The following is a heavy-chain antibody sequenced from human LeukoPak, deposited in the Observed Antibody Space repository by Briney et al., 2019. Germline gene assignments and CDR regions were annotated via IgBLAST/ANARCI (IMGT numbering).Heavy chain of an antibody. Sequence: ASLKVSCKASGYTFTGYYMHWVRQAPGQGLEWMGRINPNSGGTNYAQKFQGRVTMTRDTSISTAHMELSRLRSDDTAVYYCARDPVYYDSSRYNDAFDIWGQGTMVTVSS. CDR2: INPNSGGT. CDR1: GYTFTGYY. V-gene: IGHV1-2*06. J-gene: IGHJ3*02. D-gene: IGHD3-22*01. CDR3: ARDPVYYDSSRYNDAFDI.